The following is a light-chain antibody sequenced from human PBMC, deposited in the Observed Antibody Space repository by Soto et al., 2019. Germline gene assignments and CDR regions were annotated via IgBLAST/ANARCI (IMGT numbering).Light chain of an antibody. CDR2: EGS. V-gene: IGLV2-23*01. CDR3: CSYAGSSTVV. CDR1: SSDVGTYNL. J-gene: IGLJ2*01. Sequence: QSALIQPASVSGSPGQSITISCTGTSSDVGTYNLVSWYQQHPGKAPKLMIYEGSKRPSGVSNRFSGSKSGNTASLTISGLQAEDEADYYCCSYAGSSTVVFGGGTKLTVL.